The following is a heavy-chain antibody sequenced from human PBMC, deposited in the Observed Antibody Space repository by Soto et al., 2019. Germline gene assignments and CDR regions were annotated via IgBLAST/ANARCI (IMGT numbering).Heavy chain of an antibody. V-gene: IGHV2-5*02. J-gene: IGHJ3*02. Sequence: QITLKESGPPLVKPTQTLTLTCTFSGFSLNSGGEGVGWIRQPPGKALEWLALYYWDDDKRYSPYLKNRLTITKDTSKSHVVLTPTNMDPVATATCYCVRRLLYLDAFNIWGQGTMVTVSS. CDR2: YYWDDDK. CDR3: VRRLLYLDAFNI. D-gene: IGHD3-10*01. CDR1: GFSLNSGGEG.